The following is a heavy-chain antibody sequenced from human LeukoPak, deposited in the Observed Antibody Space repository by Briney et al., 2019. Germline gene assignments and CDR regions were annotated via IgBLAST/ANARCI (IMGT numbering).Heavy chain of an antibody. Sequence: SETLSLTCVVSGDSFSSHYWTWIRQSPGKGLEWIGYISYIGSTNYNPSLKSRVTISIDTSKNQFSLKLSSVTAADTAVYYCASNWNGVPNWFDPWGQGTLVTVSS. CDR1: GDSFSSHY. D-gene: IGHD1-20*01. CDR2: ISYIGST. CDR3: ASNWNGVPNWFDP. V-gene: IGHV4-59*11. J-gene: IGHJ5*02.